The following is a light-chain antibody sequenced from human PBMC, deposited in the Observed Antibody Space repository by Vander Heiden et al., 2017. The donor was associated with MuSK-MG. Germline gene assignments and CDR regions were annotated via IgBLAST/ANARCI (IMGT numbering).Light chain of an antibody. CDR3: QLDNNWPRT. CDR1: QSVSTD. CDR2: DAS. V-gene: IGKV3-15*01. Sequence: ELVLTPSPATLSVSPGERVALASSASQSVSTDLPPYQQNPGQTPRLLIYDASSRARAVPAKSRGRCSGSELTLTVSILLSGDFAVYLCQLDNNWPRTFGQGTKVEI. J-gene: IGKJ1*01.